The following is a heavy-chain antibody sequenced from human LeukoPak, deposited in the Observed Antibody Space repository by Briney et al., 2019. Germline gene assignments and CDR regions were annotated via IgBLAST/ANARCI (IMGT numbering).Heavy chain of an antibody. D-gene: IGHD3-10*01. CDR3: ARVPDYYGSGSLQRYYYGMDV. CDR2: IVVGSGNT. V-gene: IGHV1-58*01. Sequence: SVKVSCKASGFTFTSSAVQWVRQARGQRLEWIGRIVVGSGNTNYAQKFQERVTITRDMSTSTAYMGLRSLRSDDTAVYYCARVPDYYGSGSLQRYYYGMDVWGQGTTVTVSS. J-gene: IGHJ6*02. CDR1: GFTFTSSA.